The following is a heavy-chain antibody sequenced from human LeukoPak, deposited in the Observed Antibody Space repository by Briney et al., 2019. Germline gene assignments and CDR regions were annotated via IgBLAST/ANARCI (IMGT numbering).Heavy chain of an antibody. Sequence: PGGSLRLSCAASGFTFSDYYMSWIRQAPGKGLEWVPYISSSGSTIYYAGSVKGRFTISRDNSKNTLYLQMNSLRAEDTAVYYCAKDSSRGSYSFDPWGQGTLVTVSS. CDR2: ISSSGSTI. J-gene: IGHJ5*02. D-gene: IGHD1-26*01. CDR3: AKDSSRGSYSFDP. V-gene: IGHV3-11*04. CDR1: GFTFSDYY.